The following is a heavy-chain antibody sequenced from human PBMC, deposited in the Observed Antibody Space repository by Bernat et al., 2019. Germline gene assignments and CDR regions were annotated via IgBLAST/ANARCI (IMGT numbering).Heavy chain of an antibody. Sequence: QVQLQESGPGLVKPSQTLSLTCTVSGGSISSGGYYWCWIRQHPGKGLEWIGYIYYSGSTYYNPSLKSLVTISIDTSKNQFSLKLSTVTAADTAVYYCAKDHPQNLRDYVSHDLDYWGQGTLVTVTS. V-gene: IGHV4-31*01. J-gene: IGHJ4*02. CDR2: IYYSGST. D-gene: IGHD3-16*01. CDR1: GGSISSGGYY. CDR3: AKDHPQNLRDYVSHDLDY.